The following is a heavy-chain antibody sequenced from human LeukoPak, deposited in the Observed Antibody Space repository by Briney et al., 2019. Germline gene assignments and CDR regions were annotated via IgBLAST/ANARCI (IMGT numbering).Heavy chain of an antibody. CDR2: INHSGST. D-gene: IGHD1-26*01. Sequence: PSETLSLTCAVYGGSFSGYYWSWIRQPPGKGLEWIGEINHSGSTNYNPSLNSRVTISVDTSKNQFSLKLNSVTAADTAVYYCARNSGSYSQEADYWGQGTLVTVSS. CDR3: ARNSGSYSQEADY. J-gene: IGHJ4*02. CDR1: GGSFSGYY. V-gene: IGHV4-34*01.